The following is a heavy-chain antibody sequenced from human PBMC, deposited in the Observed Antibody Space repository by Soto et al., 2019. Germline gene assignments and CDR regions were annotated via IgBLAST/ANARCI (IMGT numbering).Heavy chain of an antibody. J-gene: IGHJ4*02. D-gene: IGHD5-12*01. CDR1: GGSFSGYY. CDR3: ERGSPSGHSDN. V-gene: IGHV4-34*01. CDR2: NNHSGST. Sequence: QVQLQQWGAGLLKPSETLSLTCAVYGGSFSGYYWTWIRQHQGKGLELIGENNHSGSTSYNPSFKSRVTISVDTSNNQFSLMLTSITAADPAVYYCERGSPSGHSDNWCQEILVTVSS.